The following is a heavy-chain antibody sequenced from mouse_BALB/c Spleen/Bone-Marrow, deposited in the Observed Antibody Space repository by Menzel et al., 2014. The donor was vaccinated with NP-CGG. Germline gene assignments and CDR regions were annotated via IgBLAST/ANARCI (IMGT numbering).Heavy chain of an antibody. CDR3: VRGAYYGGSFFAY. V-gene: IGHV14-3*02. Sequence: EVQLQQSGADLVKPGASVKLSCTASGFNIKDTYMHWVKQRPEQGLEWIGRIDPANGNTKYDPKFQGKATITADTSSNTAYLQLSSLTSEDTAVYYCVRGAYYGGSFFAYWGQGTLVTVSA. D-gene: IGHD1-1*01. J-gene: IGHJ3*01. CDR1: GFNIKDTY. CDR2: IDPANGNT.